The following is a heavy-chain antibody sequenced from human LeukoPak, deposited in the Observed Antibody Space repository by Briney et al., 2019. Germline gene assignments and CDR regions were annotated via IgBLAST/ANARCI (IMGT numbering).Heavy chain of an antibody. CDR2: ISYSVKT. CDR3: ARGGILVVVVPAAMGWFDP. CDR1: GGSIRRYY. J-gene: IGHJ5*02. Sequence: SESLSLTSALSGGSIRRYYWSWIRQRPEKGLGWIGYISYSVKTNYNPSLKSRVTLSVDASKTQFSLKRNSVAAADTAVYYCARGGILVVVVPAAMGWFDPWGQGTLVTVS. V-gene: IGHV4-59*08. D-gene: IGHD2-2*01.